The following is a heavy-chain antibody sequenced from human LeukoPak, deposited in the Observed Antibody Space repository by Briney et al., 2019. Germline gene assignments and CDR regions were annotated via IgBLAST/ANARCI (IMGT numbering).Heavy chain of an antibody. J-gene: IGHJ3*02. CDR3: ARHIAYYYDSSGQEDAFDI. CDR1: GYSISSGYY. Sequence: SETLSLTSAVSGYSISSGYYWGWIRQPPGKGLEWIGSIYHSGSTYYNPSLKSRVTISVDTSKNQFSLKLSSVTAADTAVYYCARHIAYYYDSSGQEDAFDIWGQGTMVTGSS. D-gene: IGHD3-22*01. V-gene: IGHV4-38-2*01. CDR2: IYHSGST.